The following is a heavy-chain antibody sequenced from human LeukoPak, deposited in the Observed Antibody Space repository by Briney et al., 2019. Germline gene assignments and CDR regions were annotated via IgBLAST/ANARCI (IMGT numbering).Heavy chain of an antibody. J-gene: IGHJ5*02. CDR1: GGSFSGYY. Sequence: SETLSLTCAVYGGSFSGYYWSWIRQPPGKGLEWIGYIYYSGSTNYNPSLKSRVTISVDTSKNQFSLKLSSVTAADTAVYYCASTQWLVPWFDPWGQGTLVTVSS. V-gene: IGHV4-59*01. D-gene: IGHD6-19*01. CDR3: ASTQWLVPWFDP. CDR2: IYYSGST.